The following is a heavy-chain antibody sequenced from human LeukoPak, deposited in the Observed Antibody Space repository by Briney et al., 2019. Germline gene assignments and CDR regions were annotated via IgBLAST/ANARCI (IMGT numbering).Heavy chain of an antibody. Sequence: SETLSLTCAVYGGSFNGYYWSWIRQPPGKGLEWIGEINHSGSTNYNPSLKSRVTISVDTSKNQFSLKLSSVTAADTAVYYCARGGCGGSCPFDYWGQGTLVTVSS. CDR3: ARGGCGGSCPFDY. J-gene: IGHJ4*02. D-gene: IGHD2-15*01. CDR1: GGSFNGYY. CDR2: INHSGST. V-gene: IGHV4-34*01.